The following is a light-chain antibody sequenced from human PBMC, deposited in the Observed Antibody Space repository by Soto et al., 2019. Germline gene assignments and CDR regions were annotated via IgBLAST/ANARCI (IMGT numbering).Light chain of an antibody. Sequence: DVVMTQSPLSLPVTLGQSASISCRSSQSVVYSDGIAYLSWFQQRPGQSPRRLIYKASNRDSGVPDRFSGSGSGTDFTLTSSRVEAADVGVYYCMQGTHWPPTFGRGTKVEIK. CDR1: QSVVYSDGIAY. CDR3: MQGTHWPPT. CDR2: KAS. V-gene: IGKV2-30*01. J-gene: IGKJ1*01.